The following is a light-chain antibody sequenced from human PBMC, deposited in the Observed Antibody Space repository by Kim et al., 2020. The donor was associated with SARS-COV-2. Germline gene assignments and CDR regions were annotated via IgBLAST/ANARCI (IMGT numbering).Light chain of an antibody. CDR3: QQYDNLPRT. J-gene: IGKJ1*01. CDR1: QDINNY. CDR2: DAY. Sequence: DIQMTQSPSSLSASVGDRVTLTCQASQDINNYLNCYQQKLGKAPKLLIYDAYNSDTGVPSRFSVSGSGTDFTFTISSLQPEDIAISYCQQYDNLPRTFGQGTKVDIK. V-gene: IGKV1-33*01.